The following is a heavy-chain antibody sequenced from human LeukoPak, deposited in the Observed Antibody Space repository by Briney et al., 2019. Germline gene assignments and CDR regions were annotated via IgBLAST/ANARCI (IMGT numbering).Heavy chain of an antibody. D-gene: IGHD3-22*01. Sequence: SETLSLTCTVSGGSISSSSYYWGWIRQHPGKGLEWIGYIYYSGSTYYNPSLKSRVTISVDTSKNQFSLKLSSVTAADTAVYYCAREAARFYYDSSGYHNWFDPWGQGTLVTVSS. J-gene: IGHJ5*02. CDR1: GGSISSSSYY. CDR2: IYYSGST. CDR3: AREAARFYYDSSGYHNWFDP. V-gene: IGHV4-31*03.